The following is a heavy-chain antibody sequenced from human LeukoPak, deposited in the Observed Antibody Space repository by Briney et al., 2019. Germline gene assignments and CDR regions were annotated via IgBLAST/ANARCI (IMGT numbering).Heavy chain of an antibody. Sequence: SSVKVSCKASGGTFSSHAISSVRQAPGQGLEWMGGIIPIFGTANYAQKFQGRVTITTYESTSTAYMELSSLRSEDTAVYYCARETPGIVGAVWGQGTLVTVSS. V-gene: IGHV1-69*05. D-gene: IGHD1-26*01. CDR3: ARETPGIVGAV. CDR1: GGTFSSHA. CDR2: IIPIFGTA. J-gene: IGHJ4*02.